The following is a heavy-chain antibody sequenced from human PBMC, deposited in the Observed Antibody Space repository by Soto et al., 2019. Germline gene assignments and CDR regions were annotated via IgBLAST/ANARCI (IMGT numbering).Heavy chain of an antibody. D-gene: IGHD6-13*01. CDR1: GFTFSNAW. CDR2: IKSKTDGGTT. Sequence: GGSLRLSCAASGFTFSNAWMNWVRQAPGKGLEWVGRIKSKTDGGTTDYAAPVKGRFTISRDDSKNTLYLQMNSLKTEDTAVYYCTTVGYSSSWYKGEFYYYGMDVWGQGTTVTVSS. CDR3: TTVGYSSSWYKGEFYYYGMDV. V-gene: IGHV3-15*07. J-gene: IGHJ6*02.